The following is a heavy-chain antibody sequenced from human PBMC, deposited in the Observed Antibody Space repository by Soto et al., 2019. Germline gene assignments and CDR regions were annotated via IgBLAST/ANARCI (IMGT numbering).Heavy chain of an antibody. CDR1: GFTFSSYG. CDR2: ISYDGSNK. Sequence: QVQLVESGGGVLQPGRSLRLSCAASGFTFSSYGMHWVRQAPGKGLEWVAVISYDGSNKYYADSVKGRFTISRDNSKNTLYLQMNSLRAEDTAVYYCAKERDIVVVVAPLDYWGQGTLVTVSS. V-gene: IGHV3-30*18. J-gene: IGHJ4*02. D-gene: IGHD2-15*01. CDR3: AKERDIVVVVAPLDY.